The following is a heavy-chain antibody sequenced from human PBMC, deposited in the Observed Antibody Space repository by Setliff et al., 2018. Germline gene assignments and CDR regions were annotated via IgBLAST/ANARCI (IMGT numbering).Heavy chain of an antibody. CDR1: GFTFSNHW. J-gene: IGHJ3*02. V-gene: IGHV3-7*01. CDR2: IKQDGSDK. D-gene: IGHD6-19*01. CDR3: ATSDWYAAFDI. Sequence: GGSLRLSCAASGFTFSNHWMTWVRQAPGKGLEWVANIKQDGSDKYYVGSVKGRFTISRDNARNSVYLQMNSLRAEDAAVYYCATSDWYAAFDIWGHGTTVTVSS.